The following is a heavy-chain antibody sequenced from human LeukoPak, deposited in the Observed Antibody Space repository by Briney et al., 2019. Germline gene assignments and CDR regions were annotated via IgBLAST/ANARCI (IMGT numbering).Heavy chain of an antibody. CDR1: GFTFSILD. CDR2: ISGNGGRT. D-gene: IGHD3-3*01. Sequence: GGSLRLSCAASGFTFSILDMSLVRQAPGKGLEWVSAISGNGGRTYYADSVKGRFTISRDNSKNTLYLQMNSLRADDTAVYYCARVQITILGMDVWGKGTTVTVSS. V-gene: IGHV3-23*01. CDR3: ARVQITILGMDV. J-gene: IGHJ6*03.